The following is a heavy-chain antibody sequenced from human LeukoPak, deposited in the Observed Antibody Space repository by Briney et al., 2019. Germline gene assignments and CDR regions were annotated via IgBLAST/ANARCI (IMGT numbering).Heavy chain of an antibody. J-gene: IGHJ4*02. Sequence: PGGSLRLSCAAFGFTFSNYHMNWVRQAPGKGLEWLSYIHSTSGSIHYADSVKGRFTISRDNAKNSLYLQMNSLRAEDTAVYYCSRVVQDVTGADYWSQGTLVIVSS. CDR2: IHSTSGSI. V-gene: IGHV3-48*01. D-gene: IGHD3-9*01. CDR3: SRVVQDVTGADY. CDR1: GFTFSNYH.